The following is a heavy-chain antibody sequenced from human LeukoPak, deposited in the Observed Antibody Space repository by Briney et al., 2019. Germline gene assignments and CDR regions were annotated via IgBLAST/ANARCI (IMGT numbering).Heavy chain of an antibody. CDR2: IYPGDSDT. J-gene: IGHJ3*02. CDR1: GYSFTSYW. V-gene: IGHV5-51*01. Sequence: GESLKISCKGSGYSFTSYWIGWVRQMPGKGLEWMGIIYPGDSDTRYSPSFQGLVTISADKSISTAYLQWSSLKASDTAMYYCARQARDDSSGYYYHDAFDIWGQGTMVTVSS. CDR3: ARQARDDSSGYYYHDAFDI. D-gene: IGHD3-22*01.